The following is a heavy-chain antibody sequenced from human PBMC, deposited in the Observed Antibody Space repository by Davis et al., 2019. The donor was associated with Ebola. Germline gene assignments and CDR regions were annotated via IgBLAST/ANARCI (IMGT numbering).Heavy chain of an antibody. D-gene: IGHD2-2*02. Sequence: GESLKISCKGSGYSFTSYWIGWVRQMPGKGLEWMGIIYPGDSDTRYSPSFQGQVTISADKSISTAYLQWSSLKASDTAMYYCARERGYQLLYGRDYYYYYYMDVWGKGTTVTVSS. J-gene: IGHJ6*03. V-gene: IGHV5-51*01. CDR1: GYSFTSYW. CDR3: ARERGYQLLYGRDYYYYYYMDV. CDR2: IYPGDSDT.